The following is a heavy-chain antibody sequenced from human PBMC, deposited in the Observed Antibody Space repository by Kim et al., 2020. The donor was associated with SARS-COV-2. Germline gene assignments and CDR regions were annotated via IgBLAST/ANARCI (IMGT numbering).Heavy chain of an antibody. J-gene: IGHJ4*02. D-gene: IGHD6-13*01. Sequence: NYNPSLKGRVTMSLDTSKTQFSLILNSVSAADTAVYYCARALGGYYFDYWGQGTLVTVSS. V-gene: IGHV4-4*07. CDR3: ARALGGYYFDY.